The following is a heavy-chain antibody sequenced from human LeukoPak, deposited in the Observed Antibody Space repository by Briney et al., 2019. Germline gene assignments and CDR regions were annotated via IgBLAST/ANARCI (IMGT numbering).Heavy chain of an antibody. Sequence: PGGSLRLXCAGSTFAFGGYWIHWVRQLPGKGLAWVSRIDSAGGRIQWADSVKGRFTISRDNAKNTVYLQMNSLRPEDSAVYYCVADRGNWSGGDFWGRGTLVTVSS. CDR2: IDSAGGRI. CDR3: VADRGNWSGGDF. CDR1: TFAFGGYW. V-gene: IGHV3-74*01. D-gene: IGHD3-10*01. J-gene: IGHJ4*02.